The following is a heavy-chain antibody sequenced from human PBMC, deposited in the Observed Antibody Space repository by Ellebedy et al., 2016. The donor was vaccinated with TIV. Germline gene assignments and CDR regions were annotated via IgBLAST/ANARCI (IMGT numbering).Heavy chain of an antibody. V-gene: IGHV3-7*01. CDR1: GFSFRNYW. Sequence: GESLKISCAASGFSFRNYWMTWVRQAPGKGLEWVANIYQDGSERFYLGSVKGRFTVSRDNAKNSLYLQMNSLRAEDTAVYFCARRGSYGDYAVQVNPWLDSWGQGTLVAVSP. J-gene: IGHJ5*01. D-gene: IGHD4-17*01. CDR3: ARRGSYGDYAVQVNPWLDS. CDR2: IYQDGSER.